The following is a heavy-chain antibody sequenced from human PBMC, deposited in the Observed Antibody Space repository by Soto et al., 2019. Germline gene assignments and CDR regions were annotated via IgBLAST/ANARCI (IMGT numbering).Heavy chain of an antibody. CDR1: GGSISSYY. J-gene: IGHJ4*02. Sequence: PSETLSLTCTVSGGSISSYYWSWIRQPPGKGLEWIGYISYSGSTIYNPSLKSRVSISVDTSKNQFSLKLSSVTAADTAVYYCAREAVAATMTENLFDYWGQGTLVTVSS. D-gene: IGHD6-19*01. V-gene: IGHV4-59*01. CDR3: AREAVAATMTENLFDY. CDR2: ISYSGST.